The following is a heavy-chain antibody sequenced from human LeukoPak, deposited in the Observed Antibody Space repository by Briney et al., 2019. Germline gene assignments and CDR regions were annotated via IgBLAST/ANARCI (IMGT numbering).Heavy chain of an antibody. CDR1: GFTFSSYA. V-gene: IGHV3-21*04. CDR3: AREGDPAADYYDSSGYTH. Sequence: GGSLRLSCAASGFTFSSYAMSWVRQAPGKGLEWVSSISSSSSNIYYADSVKGRFTISRDNAKNSLYLQMNSLRAEDTALYYCAREGDPAADYYDSSGYTHWGQGTLVTVSS. J-gene: IGHJ4*02. CDR2: ISSSSSNI. D-gene: IGHD3-22*01.